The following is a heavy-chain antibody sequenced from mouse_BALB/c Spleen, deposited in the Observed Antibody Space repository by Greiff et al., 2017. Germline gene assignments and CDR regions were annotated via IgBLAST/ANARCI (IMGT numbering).Heavy chain of an antibody. CDR3: TTGTRDLED. CDR2: IRSKANNHST. V-gene: IGHV6-6*01. Sequence: VKLQASGGGLVQPGGSLKLSCAASGFPFSDAWMDWVRQSPEKGLEWVAEIRSKANNHSTYYAESVKGRFTISRDDSKSRVYLQMNSLRAEDTGSYYCTTGTRDLEDWGEGTRGNVAS. J-gene: IGHJ1*01. D-gene: IGHD4-1*01. CDR1: GFPFSDAW.